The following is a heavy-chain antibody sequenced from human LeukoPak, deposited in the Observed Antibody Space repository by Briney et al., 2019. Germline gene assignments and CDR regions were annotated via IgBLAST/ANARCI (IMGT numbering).Heavy chain of an antibody. D-gene: IGHD3-3*01. CDR1: GGSISSSSYY. J-gene: IGHJ4*02. Sequence: KPSETLSLTCTVSGGSISSSSYYWGWIRQPPGKGLEWIGSIYYSGSTYYNPSLKSRVTISVDTSKNQFSLKLSSVTAADTAVYYCARLGAGRDRQYYDFWSGSSVGDYFDYWGQGTLVTVSS. CDR2: IYYSGST. V-gene: IGHV4-39*01. CDR3: ARLGAGRDRQYYDFWSGSSVGDYFDY.